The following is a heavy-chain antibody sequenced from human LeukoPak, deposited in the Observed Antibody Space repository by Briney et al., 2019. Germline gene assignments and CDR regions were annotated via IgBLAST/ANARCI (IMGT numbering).Heavy chain of an antibody. CDR2: IYSGGST. V-gene: IGHV3-53*01. Sequence: GGSLRLSCAASGFTVISNYMSWVRQAPGKGLEWVSVIYSGGSTYYADSVKGRFTISRDNSKNTLYLQMNSLRAEDTAVYYCARVLWFGEPHNWFDPWGQGTLVTVSS. CDR1: GFTVISNY. CDR3: ARVLWFGEPHNWFDP. J-gene: IGHJ5*02. D-gene: IGHD3-10*01.